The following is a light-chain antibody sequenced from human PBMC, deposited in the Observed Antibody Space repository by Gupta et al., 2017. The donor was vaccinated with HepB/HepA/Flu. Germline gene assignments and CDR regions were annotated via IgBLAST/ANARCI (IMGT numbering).Light chain of an antibody. CDR3: HQYGSSPWT. CDR1: QSVSSNY. CDR2: GAS. J-gene: IGKJ1*01. V-gene: IGKV3-20*01. Sequence: EIVLTQSPGTLSLSPGERATLSCRASQSVSSNYLAWYQQKPGQAPRLLIYGASSRATGIPDRFSGSGSGTDFTLTISRLGPEDFAVYYCHQYGSSPWTFGQGTKVEIK.